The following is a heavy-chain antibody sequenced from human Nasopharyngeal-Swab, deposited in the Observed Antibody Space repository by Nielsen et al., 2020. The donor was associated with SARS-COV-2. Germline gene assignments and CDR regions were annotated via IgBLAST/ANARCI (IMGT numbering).Heavy chain of an antibody. CDR3: ARRNKNILTGFDY. V-gene: IGHV4-30-2*01. CDR2: IYHSGST. J-gene: IGHJ4*02. CDR1: GGSISSGGYS. D-gene: IGHD3-9*01. Sequence: SETLSLTCAVSGGSISSGGYSWSWIRQPPGKGLEWIGYIYHSGSTYYNPSLKSRVTISVDRSKSQFSLKLSSVTAADTAVYYCARRNKNILTGFDYWGQGTLVTVSS.